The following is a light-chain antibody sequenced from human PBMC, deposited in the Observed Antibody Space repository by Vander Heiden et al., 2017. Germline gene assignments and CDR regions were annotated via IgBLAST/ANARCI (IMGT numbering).Light chain of an antibody. Sequence: QSALTQPRSVSGTPGQSVTIPCTCTSSDVGGYNYVSWYQQHPGKAPKLLIYDVIKRPSGVPDHFSGSKSGNTASLTISGLQADDEADYYCCSYAGGNTFVLFGGGTKLTVL. J-gene: IGLJ2*01. CDR3: CSYAGGNTFVL. CDR1: SSDVGGYNY. CDR2: DVI. V-gene: IGLV2-11*01.